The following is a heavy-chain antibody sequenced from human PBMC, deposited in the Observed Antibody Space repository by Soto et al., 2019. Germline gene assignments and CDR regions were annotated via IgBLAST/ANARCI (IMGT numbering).Heavy chain of an antibody. J-gene: IGHJ4*02. CDR2: IYYSGST. CDR3: AGEPGA. Sequence: QVQLQESGPGLVKPSQTLSLTCTVSGGSISSGGYYWNWIRQHPGKGLEWIGYIYYSGSTYYNPSLKSRVTMAVDTSRSQFALERSSVTAADTAVYCCAGEPGAWGQGSLGTVSS. CDR1: GGSISSGGYY. D-gene: IGHD1-26*01. V-gene: IGHV4-31*03.